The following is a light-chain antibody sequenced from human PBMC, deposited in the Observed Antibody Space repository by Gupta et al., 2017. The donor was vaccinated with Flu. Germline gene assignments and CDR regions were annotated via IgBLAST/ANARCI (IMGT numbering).Light chain of an antibody. CDR3: QQYDSTPPYL. Sequence: DIVMTQSPDSLAVSLGERATINCKSSQSVLYSSNNKNYLAWYQQKPGQPPKLLIYWASTRESGVPDRFSGSGYGTDFTLTISSRQAEDVAVYYCQQYDSTPPYLFGQGTKLEIK. CDR1: QSVLYSSNNKNY. CDR2: WAS. V-gene: IGKV4-1*01. J-gene: IGKJ2*01.